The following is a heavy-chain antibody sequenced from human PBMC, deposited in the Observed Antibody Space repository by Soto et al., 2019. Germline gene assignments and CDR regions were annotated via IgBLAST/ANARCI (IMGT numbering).Heavy chain of an antibody. J-gene: IGHJ6*02. V-gene: IGHV4-30-4*01. D-gene: IGHD3-3*01. Sequence: QVQLQESGPRLAKPSQTLSLTCAVSGGSINSYDYYCSWIRQPPGKGLEWIGYIFYTGRTFSNPSFKSRLTMSVDTSKIKFSLKLRSVTAADTAVYFCARVTESLGVYGMDVWGQGTTVTVSS. CDR3: ARVTESLGVYGMDV. CDR2: IFYTGRT. CDR1: GGSINSYDYY.